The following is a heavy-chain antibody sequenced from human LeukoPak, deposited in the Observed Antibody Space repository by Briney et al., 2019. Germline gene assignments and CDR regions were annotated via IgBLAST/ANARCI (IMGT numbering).Heavy chain of an antibody. CDR1: GGTFSSYA. V-gene: IGHV1-69*13. D-gene: IGHD3-9*01. CDR2: IIPIFGTA. Sequence: SVKVSCKASGGTFSSYAISWVRQAPGQGLEWIGGIIPIFGTANYAQKFQGRVTITADESTSTAYMELSSLRSEDTVLFFSQKTSYDILTGYYFGWFDPWGQGTLVTVSS. J-gene: IGHJ5*02. CDR3: QKTSYDILTGYYFGWFDP.